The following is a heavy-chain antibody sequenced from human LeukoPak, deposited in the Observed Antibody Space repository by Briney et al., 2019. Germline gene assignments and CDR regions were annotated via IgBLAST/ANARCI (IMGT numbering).Heavy chain of an antibody. D-gene: IGHD2-15*01. CDR2: ISAYNGNI. CDR3: VREADQECSGGSGYRSSGNWLDP. Sequence: AAVTVSCKASGYTFTSNVISWVRPAPRQGLGGVGWISAYNGNIHYAQEFQGTVTTTTDTSTSTAHMELRSLRSADTAVYYCVREADQECSGGSGYRSSGNWLDPWGQGTLVTVSS. CDR1: GYTFTSNV. V-gene: IGHV1-18*04. J-gene: IGHJ5*02.